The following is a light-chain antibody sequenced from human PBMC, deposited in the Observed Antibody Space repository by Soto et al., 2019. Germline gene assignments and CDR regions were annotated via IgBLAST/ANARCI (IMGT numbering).Light chain of an antibody. CDR1: SSNIGNNY. Sequence: QPVLTQPPSVSAAPGQKVTISCSGSSSNIGNNYVSWYQHLPGTAPKLLIYDNTKRPSGIPDRFSASKSGTSATLGIAGLQTGDEADYYCATWDSSLSAAVFGGGTQLTVL. CDR3: ATWDSSLSAAV. V-gene: IGLV1-51*01. J-gene: IGLJ7*01. CDR2: DNT.